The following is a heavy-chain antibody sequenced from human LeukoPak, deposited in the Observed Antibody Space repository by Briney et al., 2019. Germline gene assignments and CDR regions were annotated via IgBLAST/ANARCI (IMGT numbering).Heavy chain of an antibody. CDR2: IIPSGHTT. CDR1: GFTFSSYS. CDR3: AKDDRWLQFCC. D-gene: IGHD5-24*01. Sequence: TGGSLRLSCAASGFTFSSYSMNWVRQAPGKGLEWVSGIIPSGHTTYYADSVRGRFTISRDNSRNTVYLQMNSLRAEDTAVYYCAKDDRWLQFCCWGQGTLVTVSA. J-gene: IGHJ4*02. V-gene: IGHV3-23*01.